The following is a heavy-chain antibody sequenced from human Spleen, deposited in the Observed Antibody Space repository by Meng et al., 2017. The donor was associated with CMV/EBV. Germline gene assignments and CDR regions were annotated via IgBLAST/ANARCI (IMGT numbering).Heavy chain of an antibody. CDR2: SNAGNGNT. CDR1: GYTFTSYA. CDR3: ARGRDGYNFSYYGMDV. D-gene: IGHD5-24*01. V-gene: IGHV1-3*02. Sequence: ASVKVSCKASGYTFTSYAMHWVRQAPGQRLEWMGWSNAGNGNTKYSQEFQGRVTITRDTSASTAYMELSSLRSEDTAVYYCARGRDGYNFSYYGMDVWGQGTTVTVSS. J-gene: IGHJ6*02.